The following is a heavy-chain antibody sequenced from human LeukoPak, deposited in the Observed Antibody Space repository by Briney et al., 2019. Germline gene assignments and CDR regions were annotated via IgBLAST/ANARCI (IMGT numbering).Heavy chain of an antibody. CDR3: ARVSGPGMNEYYHL. V-gene: IGHV3-74*01. Sequence: PGESLRLSCAASGITFSGAWMHWVRQAPGKGLVWVSRINDDGSFRRYANSVKGRFTISRDNAKNTLFLQMDSLRAEDTAVYYCARVSGPGMNEYYHLWGQGTLVTVSS. D-gene: IGHD3-10*01. CDR2: INDDGSFR. J-gene: IGHJ1*01. CDR1: GITFSGAW.